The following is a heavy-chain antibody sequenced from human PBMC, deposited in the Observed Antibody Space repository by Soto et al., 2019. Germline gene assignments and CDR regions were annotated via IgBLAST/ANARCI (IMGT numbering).Heavy chain of an antibody. CDR2: ISRSGSTI. Sequence: GRSMRLSSAASGFNFSDYYRSWILQAPGKRLEWVSHISRSGSTIYYADSVKGRFTISRDNAKNSLYLQMNSLRAEDTAVYACARFPDSLPYYFDYWGQGSLVTVSA. CDR3: ARFPDSLPYYFDY. CDR1: GFNFSDYY. J-gene: IGHJ4*02. D-gene: IGHD3-22*01. V-gene: IGHV3-11*01.